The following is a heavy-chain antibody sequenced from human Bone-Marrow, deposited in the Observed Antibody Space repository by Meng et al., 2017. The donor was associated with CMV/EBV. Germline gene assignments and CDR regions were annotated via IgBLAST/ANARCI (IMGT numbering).Heavy chain of an antibody. D-gene: IGHD2-2*01. J-gene: IGHJ4*02. V-gene: IGHV4-59*01. Sequence: SETLSLTCNVSGDSISNYYWSWIRQPPGKGLEWIGYIDYSGSTNYSPSLKSRVTISLDTSKNQFSLRLSSVTAADTAVYYCARVGSSTAFDFDNWGQGTLVTVSS. CDR3: ARVGSSTAFDFDN. CDR1: GDSISNYY. CDR2: IDYSGST.